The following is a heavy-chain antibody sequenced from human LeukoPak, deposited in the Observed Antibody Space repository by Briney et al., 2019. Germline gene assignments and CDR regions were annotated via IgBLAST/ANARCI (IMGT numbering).Heavy chain of an antibody. CDR3: ARRYGSGSYQTFDP. Sequence: ASVKVSSKASGYTFTSYATNWVRQATGQGLEWMGWMNPNSGNTGYAQKFQGRVTMTRNTSISTAYMELGSLRSEDTAVYYCARRYGSGSYQTFDPWGQGTLVTVSS. CDR1: GYTFTSYA. J-gene: IGHJ5*02. V-gene: IGHV1-8*01. D-gene: IGHD3-10*01. CDR2: MNPNSGNT.